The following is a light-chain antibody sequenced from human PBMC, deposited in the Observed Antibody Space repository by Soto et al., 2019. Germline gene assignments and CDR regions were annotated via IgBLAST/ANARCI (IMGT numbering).Light chain of an antibody. CDR1: QSVNSN. CDR3: QQYNNWPPIT. Sequence: EIVLTQSPDTLSLSPGDRATLSCRASQSVNSNLAWYQQKPGQAPRLLIYGASTRATGIPARFSGSGFETEFTLTISSLQSEDFAVYYCQQYNNWPPITFGQGTRLEIK. CDR2: GAS. J-gene: IGKJ5*01. V-gene: IGKV3-15*01.